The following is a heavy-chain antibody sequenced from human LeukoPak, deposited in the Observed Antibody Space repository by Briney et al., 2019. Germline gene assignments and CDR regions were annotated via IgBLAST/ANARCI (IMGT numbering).Heavy chain of an antibody. V-gene: IGHV4-4*02. CDR1: GGSITTTNF. D-gene: IGHD1-26*01. CDR2: ISLRGRT. Sequence: PSETLSLTCGVSGGSITTTNFWSWVRQPPGGGLEWIREISLRGRTQYNPSLKSRVNISIDESKNPLYLSLASVTDADTAVYYCSRESGPYCPFGHWGQGTLVAVTS. CDR3: SRESGPYCPFGH. J-gene: IGHJ5*02.